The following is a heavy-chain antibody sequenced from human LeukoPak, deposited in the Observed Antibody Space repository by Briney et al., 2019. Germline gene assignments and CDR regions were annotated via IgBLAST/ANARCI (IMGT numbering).Heavy chain of an antibody. V-gene: IGHV3-23*01. Sequence: PGGSLRLSCAASGFTVSSKYMSWVRQAPGKGLEWVSAISGSGGSTYYADSVKGRFTISRDNSKNTLYLQMNSLRAEDTAVYYCAKDGRPAVRYQLLYKVGWFDPWGQGTLVTVSS. CDR2: ISGSGGST. J-gene: IGHJ5*02. CDR3: AKDGRPAVRYQLLYKVGWFDP. D-gene: IGHD2-2*02. CDR1: GFTVSSKY.